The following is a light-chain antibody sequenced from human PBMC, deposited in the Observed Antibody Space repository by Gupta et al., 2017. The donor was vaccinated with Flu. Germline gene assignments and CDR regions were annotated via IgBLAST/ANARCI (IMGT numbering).Light chain of an antibody. CDR3: QVWDSSGDHVV. J-gene: IGLJ2*01. CDR2: DDS. CDR1: NIGSES. V-gene: IGLV3-21*02. Sequence: SYVLTQPPSVSVAPGQTARITCEGNNIGSESVHWYQQKPGQAPVLVAYDDSDRPSGIPERFSGSNSGNTATLTISRVEAGDEADYYCQVWDSSGDHVVFGGGTRLTVL.